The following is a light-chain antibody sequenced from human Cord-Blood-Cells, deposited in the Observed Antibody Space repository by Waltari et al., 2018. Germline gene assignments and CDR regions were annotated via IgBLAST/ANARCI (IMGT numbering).Light chain of an antibody. J-gene: IGKJ5*01. Sequence: DSQITQSPSSLSASVGHRVSITCRPSQSISSYLNWYQQKPGKAPKLLIYAASSLQSGVPSRFSGSGSGTDFTLTISSLQPEDFATYYCQQSYSTPITFGQGTRLEIK. CDR1: QSISSY. V-gene: IGKV1-39*01. CDR2: AAS. CDR3: QQSYSTPIT.